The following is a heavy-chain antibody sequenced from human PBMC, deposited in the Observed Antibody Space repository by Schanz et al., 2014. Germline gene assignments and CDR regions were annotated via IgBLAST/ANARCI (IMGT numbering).Heavy chain of an antibody. CDR1: GFTFSSYG. D-gene: IGHD2-2*01. J-gene: IGHJ4*02. CDR3: AKDSTHIDIVRVPTAIDY. V-gene: IGHV3-30*18. Sequence: QVQLVESGGGVVQPGRSLRLSCAASGFTFSSYGMHWVRQAPGKGLEWVAAMSDDGSIKYYGDSVKGRFTISRDNSKNTLYLHMNTLRSEDTAVYYCAKDSTHIDIVRVPTAIDYWGQGTLVTVSS. CDR2: MSDDGSIK.